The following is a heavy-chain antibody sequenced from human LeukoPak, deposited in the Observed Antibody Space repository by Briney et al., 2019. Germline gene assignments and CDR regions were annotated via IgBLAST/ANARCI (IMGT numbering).Heavy chain of an antibody. D-gene: IGHD2-2*01. CDR3: AKDLRPLSPYYYMDV. V-gene: IGHV3-33*06. CDR2: IWYDGSNK. J-gene: IGHJ6*03. Sequence: PGXXLRLSCAASGFTFSSYGMHWVRQAPGKGLEWVAVIWYDGSNKYYADSVKGRFTISRDNSKNTLYLQMNSLRAEDTAVYYCAKDLRPLSPYYYMDVWGKGTTVTVSS. CDR1: GFTFSSYG.